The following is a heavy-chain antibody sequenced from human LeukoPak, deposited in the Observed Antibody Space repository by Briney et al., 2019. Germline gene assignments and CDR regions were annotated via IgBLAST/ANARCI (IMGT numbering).Heavy chain of an antibody. CDR2: ISGSSSYI. CDR1: GFTFSSYS. J-gene: IGHJ4*02. CDR3: ARDLEAANTYYFDY. V-gene: IGHV3-21*01. Sequence: GGSLRLSCAASGFTFSSYSMNWVRQAPGKGLEWVSSISGSSSYIYYADSVKGRFTISRDNAKNSLSLQMNSLRDEDTAVYYCARDLEAANTYYFDYWGQGTMVTVSS. D-gene: IGHD6-13*01.